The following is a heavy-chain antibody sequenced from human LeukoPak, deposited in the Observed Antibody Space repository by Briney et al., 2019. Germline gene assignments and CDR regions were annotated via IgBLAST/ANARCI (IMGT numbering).Heavy chain of an antibody. CDR1: GSSISSYY. Sequence: KPSEPLSLTCTVSGSSISSYYWSWIRQPPGKGQEWIANIYHTGSTNYNPSLSSRVTISIDTAKNQFSLKLTSVTAADTAVYYCARRGRNSSGWQDYLWGQGTLVTVSS. J-gene: IGHJ4*02. CDR2: IYHTGST. V-gene: IGHV4-59*01. CDR3: ARRGRNSSGWQDYL. D-gene: IGHD6-25*01.